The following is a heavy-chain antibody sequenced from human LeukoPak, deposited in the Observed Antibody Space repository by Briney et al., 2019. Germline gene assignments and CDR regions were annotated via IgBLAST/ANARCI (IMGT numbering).Heavy chain of an antibody. V-gene: IGHV1-18*04. CDR3: ARDTNYDFWSGYYPPYYFDY. J-gene: IGHJ4*02. D-gene: IGHD3-3*01. CDR1: HYTFTIYF. Sequence: ASVTVSYKASHYTFTIYFMHWVRQAPGQGLEWMRWISAYNGNTNYAQKLQGRVTMTTDTSTSTAYMELRSMRADDTAVYYCARDTNYDFWSGYYPPYYFDYWGQGTLVTVSS. CDR2: ISAYNGNT.